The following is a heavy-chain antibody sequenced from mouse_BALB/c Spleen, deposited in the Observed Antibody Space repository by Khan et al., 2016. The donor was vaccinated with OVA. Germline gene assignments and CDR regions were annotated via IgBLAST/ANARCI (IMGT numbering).Heavy chain of an antibody. Sequence: QVQLKESGPGLAAPSQSLSITCTISGFSLTNYGVHWVRQPPGKGLEWLVVIWSDGSTNYNSVLKSRLTVTKDNSQSQVFLKMNSLQTDDTAIYFCARQPYYHYNIMDYWGQGTSVTVSP. J-gene: IGHJ4*01. V-gene: IGHV2-6-1*01. D-gene: IGHD2-10*01. CDR3: ARQPYYHYNIMDY. CDR1: GFSLTNYG. CDR2: IWSDGST.